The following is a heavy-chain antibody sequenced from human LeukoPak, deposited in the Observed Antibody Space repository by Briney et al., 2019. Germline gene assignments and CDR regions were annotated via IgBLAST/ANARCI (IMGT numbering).Heavy chain of an antibody. V-gene: IGHV4-4*07. Sequence: SETLSLTCTVSGGSISSYYWSWIRQPAGKGLECIGRIYTSGSTNYNPSLKSRVTMSVDTSKNQFSLKLTSVTAADTAVYYCARLVVITTFDWFDPWGQGTLVTVSS. CDR1: GGSISSYY. CDR3: ARLVVITTFDWFDP. CDR2: IYTSGST. J-gene: IGHJ5*02. D-gene: IGHD3-22*01.